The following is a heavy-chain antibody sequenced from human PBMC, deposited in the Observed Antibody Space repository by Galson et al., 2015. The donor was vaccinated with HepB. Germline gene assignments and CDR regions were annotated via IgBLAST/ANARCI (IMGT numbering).Heavy chain of an antibody. CDR2: ISSSGTTI. D-gene: IGHD4-17*01. CDR1: GFSFSYYY. V-gene: IGHV3-11*01. J-gene: IGHJ3*02. CDR3: ARHYGDYLSVPFDM. Sequence: SLRLSCAAPGFSFSYYYMSWIRQAPGKGLEWVSYISSSGTTIHYAELVEGRFTVSRDNVRKSLFLQMNSLRAEDTAVYYCARHYGDYLSVPFDMWGQGTVVTVSS.